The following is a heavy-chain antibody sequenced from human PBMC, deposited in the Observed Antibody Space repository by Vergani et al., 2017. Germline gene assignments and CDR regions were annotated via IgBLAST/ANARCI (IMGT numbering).Heavy chain of an antibody. CDR3: ARLSWLRFRTGNYFEY. CDR1: GYSISSGLY. D-gene: IGHD5-12*01. V-gene: IGHV4-38-2*01. J-gene: IGHJ4*02. Sequence: QVQLQESGPGLVKPSETLSLSCAVSGYSISSGLYWGWIRQPPGKGLEWIGSIFHSGLTYYNPSLKSRVTISVDTSKNQFFPKLNSVTAADTAVYYCARLSWLRFRTGNYFEYWGQGNLVTVSS. CDR2: IFHSGLT.